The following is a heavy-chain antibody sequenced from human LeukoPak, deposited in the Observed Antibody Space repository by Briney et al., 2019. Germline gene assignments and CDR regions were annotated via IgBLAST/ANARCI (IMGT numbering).Heavy chain of an antibody. J-gene: IGHJ4*02. Sequence: PGRSLRLSYTASGFSFDEHAMHWVRQAPGKGLEWVSGISWNSGIIGYAGSVRGRFTISRDNAKNSLYLQMNSLRAEDMAVYYCAKDLCSTSCALGDWGQGTLVTVSS. CDR1: GFSFDEHA. D-gene: IGHD2-2*01. CDR2: ISWNSGII. V-gene: IGHV3-9*03. CDR3: AKDLCSTSCALGD.